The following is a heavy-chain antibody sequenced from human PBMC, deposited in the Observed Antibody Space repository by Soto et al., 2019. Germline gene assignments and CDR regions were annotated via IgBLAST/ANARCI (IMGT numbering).Heavy chain of an antibody. CDR2: IYWEDDK. D-gene: IGHD3-10*01. CDR1: GFSLTTSGVG. CDR3: AHRLYGNGQAWYVGYFDF. Sequence: QITLKESGPTLVKPTQTLTLTCTFSGFSLTTSGVGVGWIRQPPGDALEWLALIYWEDDKLYSPSLKNRLPIAKDTSKNQVGRTMTNTDPVDTATYYGAHRLYGNGQAWYVGYFDFRVQGNLVTVSS. J-gene: IGHJ4*02. V-gene: IGHV2-5*02.